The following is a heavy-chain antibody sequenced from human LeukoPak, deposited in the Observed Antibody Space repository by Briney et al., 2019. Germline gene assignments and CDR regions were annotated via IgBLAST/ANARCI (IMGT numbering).Heavy chain of an antibody. CDR2: IDCSGSP. Sequence: PSETLSLTCTVSGGSVSSGSYYWSWIRQPPGKGLEWIGYIDCSGSPNYNPSLKSRLAISVDTSKNQFSLKLSSVSAADTAVYYCARFNYFDSSDYFSYYYGMDVWGQGTTVTVSS. V-gene: IGHV4-61*01. CDR3: ARFNYFDSSDYFSYYYGMDV. D-gene: IGHD3-22*01. J-gene: IGHJ6*02. CDR1: GGSVSSGSYY.